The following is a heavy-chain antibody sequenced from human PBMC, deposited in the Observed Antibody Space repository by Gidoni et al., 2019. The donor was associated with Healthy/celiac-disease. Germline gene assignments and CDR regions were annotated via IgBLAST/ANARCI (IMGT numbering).Heavy chain of an antibody. CDR1: GFTFSSYR. CDR2: ISSSSSYI. D-gene: IGHD6-19*01. V-gene: IGHV3-21*01. Sequence: EVQLVESGGGLVKPGGSLRLSCAASGFTFSSYRMNWVRQAPGKGLEWVSSISSSSSYIYYADSVKGRFTISRDNAKNSLYLQMNSLRAEDTAVYYCARDLKPGIAVAGPTYYFDYWGQGTLVTVSS. J-gene: IGHJ4*02. CDR3: ARDLKPGIAVAGPTYYFDY.